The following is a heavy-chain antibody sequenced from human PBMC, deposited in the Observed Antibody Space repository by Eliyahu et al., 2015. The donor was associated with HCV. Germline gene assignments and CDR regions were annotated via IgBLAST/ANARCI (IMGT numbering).Heavy chain of an antibody. V-gene: IGHV1-69*01. CDR1: GGTFRNYG. J-gene: IGHJ5*02. CDR2: IVPIFGTA. CDR3: ARHGTSNMILGWFDP. D-gene: IGHD3/OR15-3a*01. Sequence: SSVKVSCKASGGTFRNYGLSWVRQAPGQGLEWMGGIVPIFGTANYAQKFQDRLTIIADESTSTAYMELSSLKSEDTAVYYCARHGTSNMILGWFDPWGQGTLVTVSS.